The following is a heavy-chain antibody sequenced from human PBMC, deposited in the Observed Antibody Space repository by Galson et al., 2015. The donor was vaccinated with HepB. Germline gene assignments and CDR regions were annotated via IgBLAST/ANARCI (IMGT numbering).Heavy chain of an antibody. J-gene: IGHJ4*02. D-gene: IGHD5-12*01. CDR3: IYSAGDC. CDR2: INRDGSER. V-gene: IGHV3-7*03. CDR1: GSTFSGRR. Sequence: SLRLSCAASGSTFSGRRMSWVRQAPGKGPEWVANINRDGSERYYADSVRGRFAISRDNAKNSLYLQMNSLRAVDTAVYFCIYSAGDCWGQGTLVTVSS.